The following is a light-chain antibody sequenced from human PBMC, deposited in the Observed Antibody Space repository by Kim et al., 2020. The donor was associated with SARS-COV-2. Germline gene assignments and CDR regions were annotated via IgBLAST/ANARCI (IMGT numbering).Light chain of an antibody. V-gene: IGKV3-11*01. CDR2: DAS. Sequence: LSLSPGERAALSCRASQSVSSYLAWYQQKPGQAPRLLIYDASNRATGIPARFSGSGSGTDFTLTISSLEPEDFAVYYCQQRSNWPTFGQGTKLEIK. J-gene: IGKJ2*01. CDR1: QSVSSY. CDR3: QQRSNWPT.